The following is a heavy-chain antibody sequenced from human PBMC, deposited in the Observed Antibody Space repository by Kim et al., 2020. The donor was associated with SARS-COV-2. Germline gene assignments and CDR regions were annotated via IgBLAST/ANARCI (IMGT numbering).Heavy chain of an antibody. V-gene: IGHV4-39*01. D-gene: IGHD6-13*01. Sequence: NPSLKSRITISVDTSKSQFSLKRSSVTAADTAVYYCARPRYSGSWYYFDYWGQGTLVAVSS. CDR3: ARPRYSGSWYYFDY. J-gene: IGHJ4*02.